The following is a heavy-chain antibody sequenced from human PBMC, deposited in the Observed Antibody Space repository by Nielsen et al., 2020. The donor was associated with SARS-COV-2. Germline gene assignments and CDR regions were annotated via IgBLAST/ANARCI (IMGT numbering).Heavy chain of an antibody. Sequence: GESLKISCAASGFTFSSYAMHWVRQAPGKGLEWVSAISGSGGSTYYADSVKGRFTISRDNSKNTLYLQMNSLRAEDTAVYYCARELIANYGMDVWGQGTTVTVSS. CDR1: GFTFSSYA. V-gene: IGHV3-23*01. CDR3: ARELIANYGMDV. CDR2: ISGSGGST. J-gene: IGHJ6*02. D-gene: IGHD3-16*01.